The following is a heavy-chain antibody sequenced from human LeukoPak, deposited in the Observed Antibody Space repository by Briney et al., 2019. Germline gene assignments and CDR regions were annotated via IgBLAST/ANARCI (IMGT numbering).Heavy chain of an antibody. V-gene: IGHV1-2*02. CDR2: INPNSGGT. D-gene: IGHD2-15*01. CDR3: ARGGQFTPLEWVDP. J-gene: IGHJ5*02. CDR1: GFTFTGYY. Sequence: ASVKVSCKASGFTFTGYYMHWVRQAPGQGLEWMGWINPNSGGTNYAQKFQGRVTMTRDTSISTAYMELSRLRSDDTAVYYCARGGQFTPLEWVDPWGQGTLVTVSS.